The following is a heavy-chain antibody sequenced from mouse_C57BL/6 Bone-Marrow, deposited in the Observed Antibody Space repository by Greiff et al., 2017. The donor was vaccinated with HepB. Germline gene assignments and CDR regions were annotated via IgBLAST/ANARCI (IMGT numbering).Heavy chain of an antibody. Sequence: QVHVKQPGAELVRPGSSVKLSCKASGYTFTSYWMDWVKQRPGQGLEWIGNIYPSDSETHYNQKFKDKATLTVDKSSSTAYMQLSSLTSEDSAVYYCARYCYYAMDYWGQGTSVTVSS. CDR3: ARYCYYAMDY. CDR2: IYPSDSET. CDR1: GYTFTSYW. J-gene: IGHJ4*01. V-gene: IGHV1-61*01. D-gene: IGHD6-1*01.